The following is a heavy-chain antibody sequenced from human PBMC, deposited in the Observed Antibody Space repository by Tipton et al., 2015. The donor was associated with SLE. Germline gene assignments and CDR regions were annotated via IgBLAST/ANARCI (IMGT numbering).Heavy chain of an antibody. J-gene: IGHJ4*02. V-gene: IGHV3-21*03. D-gene: IGHD6-13*01. CDR2: ISSSDTYI. CDR1: GFTFSSYS. Sequence: SLRLSCAASGFTFSSYSMNWVRQAPGKGLEWVSSISSSDTYIYYSDSVKGRFTTFRDNAKNSLYLQMNSLRAEDTGVYYCARDHWESSSCLGYWGQGTLVTVSS. CDR3: ARDHWESSSCLGY.